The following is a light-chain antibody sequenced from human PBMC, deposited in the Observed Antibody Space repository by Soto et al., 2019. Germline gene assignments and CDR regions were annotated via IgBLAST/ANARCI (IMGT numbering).Light chain of an antibody. CDR1: QSLSNY. Sequence: EIVLTQSPATLSLSPGERATLSCRASQSLSNYLAWYHQKPGQAPRLLIYDASNRATGIPARFSGSGSGTDFTLTISSLEPEDFAVYYCQQRSNWPITFGQGTRLEIK. CDR2: DAS. CDR3: QQRSNWPIT. V-gene: IGKV3-11*01. J-gene: IGKJ5*01.